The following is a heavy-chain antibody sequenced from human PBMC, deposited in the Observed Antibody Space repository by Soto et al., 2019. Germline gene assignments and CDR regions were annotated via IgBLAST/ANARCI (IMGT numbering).Heavy chain of an antibody. Sequence: QVQLQESGPGLVKPSETLSLTCTVSGGSVSSGSYYWSWIRQPPGKGLEWIGYIYYSGRTNYNPSLKSRVTISVDTSKNQFSLKLSSVTAADTAVYYCAKQGGYNLGAFDIWGQGTMVTVSS. V-gene: IGHV4-61*01. CDR1: GGSVSSGSYY. D-gene: IGHD5-12*01. CDR2: IYYSGRT. J-gene: IGHJ3*02. CDR3: AKQGGYNLGAFDI.